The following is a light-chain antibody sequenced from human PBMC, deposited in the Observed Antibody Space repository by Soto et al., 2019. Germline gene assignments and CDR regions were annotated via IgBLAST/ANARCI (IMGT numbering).Light chain of an antibody. V-gene: IGKV3-15*01. CDR3: QQSNNWPPT. Sequence: EIVMTQSPATLSVSPGEGATLSCRASQSVCSNHLAWYQRKPGQAPRLLIYNVSTTDTGIPDRISGSGSGTEFTLTISSLQSEDFPVDYCQQSNNWPPTFGRGTRLEI. CDR1: QSVCSN. J-gene: IGKJ5*01. CDR2: NVS.